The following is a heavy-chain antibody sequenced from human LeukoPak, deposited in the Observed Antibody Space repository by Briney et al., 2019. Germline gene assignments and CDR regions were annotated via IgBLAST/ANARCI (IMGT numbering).Heavy chain of an antibody. J-gene: IGHJ6*02. CDR2: IIPVFGTA. Sequence: ASVKVSFKASGGTFSSYAISWVRQAPGQGLEWMGGIIPVFGTANYAQKFQGRVTITADESTSTAYMELSSLRSEDTAVYYCARDRGSYYYYGMDVWGQGTTVTVSS. CDR3: ARDRGSYYYYGMDV. CDR1: GGTFSSYA. V-gene: IGHV1-69*13.